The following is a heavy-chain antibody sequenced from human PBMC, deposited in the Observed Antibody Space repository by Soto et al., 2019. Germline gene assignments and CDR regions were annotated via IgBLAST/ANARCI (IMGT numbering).Heavy chain of an antibody. D-gene: IGHD3-3*01. J-gene: IGHJ6*02. CDR2: IYYSGST. CDR1: GGSVSSGSYY. Sequence: SETLSLTCTVSGGSVSSGSYYWSWIRQPPGKGLEGIGYIYYSGSTNYNPSLKSRVTISVDTSKNQFSLKLSSVTAADTAVYYCARDQGMNDFWSGALYGPYYGMDVWGQGTTVTVSS. CDR3: ARDQGMNDFWSGALYGPYYGMDV. V-gene: IGHV4-61*01.